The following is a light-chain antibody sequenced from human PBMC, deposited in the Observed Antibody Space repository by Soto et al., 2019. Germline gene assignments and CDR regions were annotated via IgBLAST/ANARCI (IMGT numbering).Light chain of an antibody. CDR1: QSVSSY. J-gene: IGKJ4*01. CDR3: QQYGTSLT. CDR2: GAS. Sequence: EIVMTQSPATLSLSPGERATLSCRASQSVSSYLAWYQQKPGQAPRXLIYGASRRATGIPDRFSGSGSGTDFTLTISRLEPEDFAVYYCQQYGTSLTFGGGTKVDIK. V-gene: IGKV3-20*01.